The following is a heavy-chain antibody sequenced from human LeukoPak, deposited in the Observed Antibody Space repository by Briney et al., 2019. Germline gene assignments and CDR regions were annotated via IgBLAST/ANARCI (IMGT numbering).Heavy chain of an antibody. CDR3: ARTVTTYAFDI. D-gene: IGHD4-17*01. J-gene: IGHJ3*02. CDR1: GYTFTSYY. CDR2: INPSGGST. V-gene: IGHV1-46*01. Sequence: ASVKVSCKASGYTFTSYYMHWVRQAPGQGLEWMGIINPSGGSTSYAQKFQGGVTMTRDTSTSTVYMELSSLRSEDTAVYYCARTVTTYAFDIWAKGQWSPSLQ.